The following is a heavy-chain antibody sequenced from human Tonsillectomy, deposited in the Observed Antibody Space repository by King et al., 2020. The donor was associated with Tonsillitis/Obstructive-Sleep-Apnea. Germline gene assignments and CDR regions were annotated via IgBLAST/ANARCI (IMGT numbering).Heavy chain of an antibody. CDR2: IWYDGSNK. V-gene: IGHV3-33*01. CDR1: GFTFSSYG. CDR3: ARDLFYYYGSGVQAMDV. J-gene: IGHJ6*03. D-gene: IGHD3-10*01. Sequence: GQLVQSGGGVVQPGRSLRLSCAASGFTFSSYGMHWVRQAPGKGLEWVAVIWYDGSNKYYADSVKGRFTISRDNSKNTLYLQMNSLRAEDTAVYYCARDLFYYYGSGVQAMDVWGKGTTVTVSS.